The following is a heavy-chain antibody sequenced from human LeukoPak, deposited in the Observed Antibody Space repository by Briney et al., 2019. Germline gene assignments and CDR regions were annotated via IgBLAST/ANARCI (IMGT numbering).Heavy chain of an antibody. J-gene: IGHJ4*02. CDR3: ARVPTTVTASPTFDY. CDR1: GGSFSGYY. V-gene: IGHV4-34*01. CDR2: INHSGST. Sequence: SETLSLTCAVYGGSFSGYYWSWIRQPPGKGLEWIGEINHSGSTNYNPSPKSRVTISVDTSKNQFSLKLSSVTAADTAVYYCARVPTTVTASPTFDYWGQGTLVTVSS. D-gene: IGHD4-17*01.